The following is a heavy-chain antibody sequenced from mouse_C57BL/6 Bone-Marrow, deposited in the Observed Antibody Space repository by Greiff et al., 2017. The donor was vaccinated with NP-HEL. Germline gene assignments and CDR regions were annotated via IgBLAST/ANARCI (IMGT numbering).Heavy chain of an antibody. CDR1: GYTFTGYW. CDR3: ARKGLTTVVAASFDD. V-gene: IGHV1-9*01. Sequence: VQLQQSGAELMKPGASVKLSCKATGYTFTGYWIEWVKQRPGHGLEWIGEILPGSGSTTYNEKFKGKATFTADPSSNTAYMHLSSLTTEDSAIYYCARKGLTTVVAASFDDWGQGTTLTVSS. J-gene: IGHJ2*01. CDR2: ILPGSGST. D-gene: IGHD1-1*01.